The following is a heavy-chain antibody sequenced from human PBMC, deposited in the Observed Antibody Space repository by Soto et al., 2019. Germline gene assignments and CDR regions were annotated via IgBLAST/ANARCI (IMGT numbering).Heavy chain of an antibody. D-gene: IGHD3-3*01. Sequence: PGGSLRLSCAASGFTFSSYWMSWVRQAPGKGLEWVANIKQDGSEKYYVDSVKGRFTISRDNAKNSLYLQMNSLRAEDTAVYYCARDGFWSAYYYYMDVWGKGTTVTVSS. V-gene: IGHV3-7*01. CDR1: GFTFSSYW. CDR3: ARDGFWSAYYYYMDV. J-gene: IGHJ6*03. CDR2: IKQDGSEK.